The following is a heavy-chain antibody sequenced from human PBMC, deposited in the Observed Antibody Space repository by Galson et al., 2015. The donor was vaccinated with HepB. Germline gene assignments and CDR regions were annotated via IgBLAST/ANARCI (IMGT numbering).Heavy chain of an antibody. CDR3: ARTYYYGSGSYSGAAGWSTLSYFDY. CDR1: GGSISSYY. D-gene: IGHD3-10*01. CDR2: IYYSGST. V-gene: IGHV4-59*01. J-gene: IGHJ4*02. Sequence: ETLSLTCTVSGGSISSYYWSWIRQPPGKGLEWIGYIYYSGSTNYIPSLKSRVTISVDASKNQFSPKLSSVTAADTAVYYRARTYYYGSGSYSGAAGWSTLSYFDYWGQGTLVTVSS.